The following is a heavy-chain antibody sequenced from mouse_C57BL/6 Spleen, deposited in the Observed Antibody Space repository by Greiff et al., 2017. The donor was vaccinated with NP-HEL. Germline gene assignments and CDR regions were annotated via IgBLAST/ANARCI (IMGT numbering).Heavy chain of an antibody. CDR2: IDPEDGET. V-gene: IGHV14-2*01. J-gene: IGHJ2*01. CDR3: ARRNFDY. CDR1: GFNIKDYY. Sequence: EVQLQQSGAELVKPGASVKLSCTASGFNIKDYYMHWVKQRTEQGLEWIGRIDPEDGETKNAPKFQGKATITANTSSNTAYLQLSSLTSEDTAGYYCARRNFDYWGQGTTLTVSS.